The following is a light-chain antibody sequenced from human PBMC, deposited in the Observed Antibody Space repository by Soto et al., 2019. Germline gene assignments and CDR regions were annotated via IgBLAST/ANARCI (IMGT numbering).Light chain of an antibody. Sequence: QSVLTQPPSASGAPGQRVTISCSGSSSNIGSNPVNWYQQLPGTDPKLLIYNNNQRPSGVPDRFSGSKSGTSASLAISGLQSEDEADYYCAAWDGSLNGYVFGTGTQLTVL. J-gene: IGLJ1*01. CDR3: AAWDGSLNGYV. CDR1: SSNIGSNP. CDR2: NNN. V-gene: IGLV1-44*01.